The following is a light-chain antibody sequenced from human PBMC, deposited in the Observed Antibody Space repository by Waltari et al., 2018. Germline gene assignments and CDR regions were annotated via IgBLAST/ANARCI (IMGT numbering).Light chain of an antibody. V-gene: IGLV1-44*01. Sequence: QSVLTQPPSVSGTPGQRVTISCSGSSSSIGNHNVNWYQQIPGTVPRLLIYNNRVRPTGVPDRFSGSKAGTSASLVRTGLQSEDEADYYCAAWHDSLNGVAFGGGTKVTVL. CDR1: SSSIGNHN. CDR2: NNR. CDR3: AAWHDSLNGVA. J-gene: IGLJ2*01.